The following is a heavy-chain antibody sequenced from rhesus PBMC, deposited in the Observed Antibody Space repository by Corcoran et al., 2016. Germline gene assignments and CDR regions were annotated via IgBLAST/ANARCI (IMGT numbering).Heavy chain of an antibody. CDR1: GYTFSIYA. CDR2: IIPLVGIT. D-gene: IGHD3-9*01. V-gene: IGHV1-151*01. Sequence: QVQLVQSGAEVKKPGASVKLSCKASGYTFSIYAISWVRQAPGQGLEWMGGIIPLVGITNYAQKFQGRVTITADTSTSTAYMELSSLRSEDTAVYYRARGDIREGSYYEDDYGYYQPDYWGQGVLVTVSS. CDR3: ARGDIREGSYYEDDYGYYQPDY. J-gene: IGHJ4*01.